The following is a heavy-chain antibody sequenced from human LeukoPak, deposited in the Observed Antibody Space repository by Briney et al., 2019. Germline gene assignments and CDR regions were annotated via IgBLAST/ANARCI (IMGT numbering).Heavy chain of an antibody. CDR1: GYTFTGYY. CDR2: INPNSGGT. CDR3: ARESPLRAYSSSSGY. J-gene: IGHJ4*02. Sequence: ASVKVSCKASGYTFTGYYMHWVRQAPGQGLEWMGWINPNSGGTNYAQKFQGRVTMTRDTSISTAYMELSRLRSDDTAVYYCARESPLRAYSSSSGYWDQGTLVTVSS. D-gene: IGHD6-6*01. V-gene: IGHV1-2*02.